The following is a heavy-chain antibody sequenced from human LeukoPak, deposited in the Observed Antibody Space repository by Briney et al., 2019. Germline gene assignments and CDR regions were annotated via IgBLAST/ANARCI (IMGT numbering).Heavy chain of an antibody. J-gene: IGHJ4*02. V-gene: IGHV3-23*01. D-gene: IGHD3-9*01. CDR3: ARAVRYFDWSDY. Sequence: GGSLRLSCAASGLTFSSYAMNWVRQAPGKGLEWVSAISGSGGTTYYADSVKGRFTISRDNSKNTLYLQMNSLRAEDTAVYYCARAVRYFDWSDYWGQGTLVTVSS. CDR1: GLTFSSYA. CDR2: ISGSGGTT.